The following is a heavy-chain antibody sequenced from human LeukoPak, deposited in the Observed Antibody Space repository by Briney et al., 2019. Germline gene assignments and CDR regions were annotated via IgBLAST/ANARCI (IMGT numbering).Heavy chain of an antibody. J-gene: IGHJ3*02. D-gene: IGHD6-6*01. CDR3: ARDQGIAARRSWGGSAFDI. CDR2: ISYDGSNK. V-gene: IGHV3-30-3*01. Sequence: PGRSLRLSCAASGLTFSSYAMHWVRQAPGKGLEWVAVISYDGSNKYYADSVKGRFTISRDNSKNTLYLQMNSLRAEDTAVYYCARDQGIAARRSWGGSAFDIWGQGTMVTVSS. CDR1: GLTFSSYA.